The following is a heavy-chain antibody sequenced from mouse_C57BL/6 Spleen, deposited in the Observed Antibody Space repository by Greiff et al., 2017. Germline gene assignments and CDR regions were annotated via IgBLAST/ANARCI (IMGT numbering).Heavy chain of an antibody. CDR1: GFNIKDDY. CDR3: TTGWDDAMDY. D-gene: IGHD4-1*01. Sequence: EVKLVESGAELVRPGASVKLSCTASGFNIKDDYMHWVKQRPEQGLAWIGWIDPENGDTEYASKFQGKATITADTSSNTAYLQLSSLTSEDTAVYYCTTGWDDAMDYWGQGTSVTVSS. V-gene: IGHV14-4*01. CDR2: IDPENGDT. J-gene: IGHJ4*01.